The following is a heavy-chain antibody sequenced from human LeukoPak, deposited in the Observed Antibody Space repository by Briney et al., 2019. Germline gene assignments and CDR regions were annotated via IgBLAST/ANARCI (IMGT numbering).Heavy chain of an antibody. CDR3: ARQGDSGSNWFDP. D-gene: IGHD6-19*01. V-gene: IGHV1-46*01. CDR1: GYTFTSHG. Sequence: GASVKVSCKASGYTFTSHGISWVRQAPGQGLEWMGIINPSGGSTSYAQKFQGRVTMTRDMSTSTVYMELSSLRSEDTAVYYCARQGDSGSNWFDPWGQGTLVTVSS. J-gene: IGHJ5*02. CDR2: INPSGGST.